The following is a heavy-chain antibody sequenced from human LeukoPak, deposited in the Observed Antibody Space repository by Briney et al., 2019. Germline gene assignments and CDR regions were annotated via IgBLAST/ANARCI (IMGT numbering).Heavy chain of an antibody. CDR1: GGSISSYY. Sequence: PSETLSLTCTVSGGSISSYYWSWIRQPAGKGLEWIGRIYTSGSTNYNPSLKSRVTISVDKSKNQFSLKLSSVTAADTAVYYCARAYYYESSGYYFFDYWGQGPLVTVPS. D-gene: IGHD3-22*01. CDR3: ARAYYYESSGYYFFDY. V-gene: IGHV4-4*07. CDR2: IYTSGST. J-gene: IGHJ4*02.